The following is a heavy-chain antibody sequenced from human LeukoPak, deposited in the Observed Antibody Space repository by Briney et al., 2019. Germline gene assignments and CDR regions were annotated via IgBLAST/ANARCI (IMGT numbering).Heavy chain of an antibody. CDR3: ARAVGTSRNFFDY. D-gene: IGHD4-23*01. Sequence: SETLSLTCAVYGGSFSGYYWSWIRQPPGKGLECIGSIYHSGSTYYNPSLKSRVTISVDTSKNQFSLNLSSVTAADTAMYYCARAVGTSRNFFDYWGQGTLVTVSS. J-gene: IGHJ4*02. CDR1: GGSFSGYY. V-gene: IGHV4-34*01. CDR2: IYHSGST.